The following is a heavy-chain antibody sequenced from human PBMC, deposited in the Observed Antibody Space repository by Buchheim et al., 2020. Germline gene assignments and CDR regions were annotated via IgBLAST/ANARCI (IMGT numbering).Heavy chain of an antibody. CDR2: ISQSGDT. Sequence: QVQLQESGPGLVKPSGTLSLTCAVSSGSISSSYWWSWVRQPPGKGLEWIGEISQSGDTSYTPSLKSRVSMSLDNSKHPLSPNLNSVTAADTAVYYCARNYYFYGMDVWGQGTT. J-gene: IGHJ6*02. CDR1: SGSISSSYW. CDR3: ARNYYFYGMDV. V-gene: IGHV4-4*02.